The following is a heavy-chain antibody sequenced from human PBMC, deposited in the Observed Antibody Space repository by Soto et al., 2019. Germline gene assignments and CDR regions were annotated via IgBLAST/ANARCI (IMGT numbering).Heavy chain of an antibody. CDR1: GFTFSSYA. V-gene: IGHV3-30-3*01. J-gene: IGHJ5*02. Sequence: GGSLRLSCAASGFTFSSYAMHWVRQAPGKGLEWVAVISYDGSNKYYADSVKGRFTISRDNSKNTLYLQMNSLRAEDTAVYYCARERYSNYVPKKNWFDPWGQGTLVTVSS. CDR3: ARERYSNYVPKKNWFDP. CDR2: ISYDGSNK. D-gene: IGHD4-4*01.